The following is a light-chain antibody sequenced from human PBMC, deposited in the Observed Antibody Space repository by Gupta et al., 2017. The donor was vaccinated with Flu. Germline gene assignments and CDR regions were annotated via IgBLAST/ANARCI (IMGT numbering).Light chain of an antibody. CDR1: QDIHTW. V-gene: IGKV1D-12*01. Sequence: DMQMTQSPSSVPASVGDRVTITCRASQDIHTWLAWYQQKPGKAPKLLISAASTLQSGVPSRFSGSGSGTDFTLTITSLQPEDFATYYCQQANSFPFTFGPGTKVDIK. J-gene: IGKJ3*01. CDR2: AAS. CDR3: QQANSFPFT.